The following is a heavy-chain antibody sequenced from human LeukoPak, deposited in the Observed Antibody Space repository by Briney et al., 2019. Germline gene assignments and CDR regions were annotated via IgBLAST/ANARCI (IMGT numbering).Heavy chain of an antibody. CDR3: ARDRRVVAAKDNWFDP. CDR2: INPTTGGT. V-gene: IGHV1-2*02. J-gene: IGHJ5*02. Sequence: ASVKVSCKASGYTFTVYYIHWARQAPGQGLEWMSWINPTTGGTNYAQKFQGRVTMTRDTSISTAYMELSRLRSDDTAVYYCARDRRVVAAKDNWFDPWGQGTLVTVSS. D-gene: IGHD2-15*01. CDR1: GYTFTVYY.